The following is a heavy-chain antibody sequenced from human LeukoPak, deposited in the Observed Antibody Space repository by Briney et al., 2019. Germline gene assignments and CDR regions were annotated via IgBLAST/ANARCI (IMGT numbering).Heavy chain of an antibody. J-gene: IGHJ4*02. CDR2: IYTSGST. V-gene: IGHV4-4*07. D-gene: IGHD2-15*01. Sequence: SESLSLTCIVSGGSPSRYYWSWIRQPAGEGLEWIGRIYTSGSTNYNHSVKSRVTMSVDTSKNQFSLKVNSVTAADTAVYYCARGYCSGGSCYDFDSWGQGTLVTVSS. CDR3: ARGYCSGGSCYDFDS. CDR1: GGSPSRYY.